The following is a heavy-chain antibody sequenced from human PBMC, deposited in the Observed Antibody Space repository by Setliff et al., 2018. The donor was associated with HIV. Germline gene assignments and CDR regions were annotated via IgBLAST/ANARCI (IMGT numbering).Heavy chain of an antibody. CDR1: GGSISSSSYY. J-gene: IGHJ4*02. Sequence: SETLSLTCTVSGGSISSSSYYWGWIRQPPGKGLEWIGSIYYSGATYYNPSLKSRLTLSVDTSNNQFSLKLSSVTAADTAVYYCASPASGGSSGQYHYWGQGTLVTVSS. D-gene: IGHD6-19*01. CDR2: IYYSGAT. V-gene: IGHV4-39*01. CDR3: ASPASGGSSGQYHY.